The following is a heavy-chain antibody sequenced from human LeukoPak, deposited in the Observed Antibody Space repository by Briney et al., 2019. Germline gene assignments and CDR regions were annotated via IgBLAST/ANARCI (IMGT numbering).Heavy chain of an antibody. V-gene: IGHV3-30*02. J-gene: IGHJ4*02. Sequence: GGSLRLSCAASGFTFSDYGMVWVRQAPGKGLEWVAFIRYDGSNKYYADSVKGRFTISRDNSKNTLYLQMNSLRVEDTAVYYCATLPYYYDSSGSYYFDYWGQGTLVTVSS. D-gene: IGHD3-22*01. CDR2: IRYDGSNK. CDR1: GFTFSDYG. CDR3: ATLPYYYDSSGSYYFDY.